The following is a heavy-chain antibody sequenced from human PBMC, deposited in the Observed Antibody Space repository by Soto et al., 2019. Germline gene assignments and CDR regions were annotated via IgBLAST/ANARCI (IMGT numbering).Heavy chain of an antibody. CDR3: AGAGPLSRSYLVGAGGDY. J-gene: IGHJ4*02. Sequence: GGSLRLSCAASGFTFSSYWMSWVRQAPGKGLEWVANIKQDGSEKYYVDSVKGRFTISRDNAKNSLYLQMNSLRAEDTAVYYCAGAGPLSRSYLVGAGGDYWGQGTLVTVSS. V-gene: IGHV3-7*01. CDR1: GFTFSSYW. CDR2: IKQDGSEK. D-gene: IGHD1-26*01.